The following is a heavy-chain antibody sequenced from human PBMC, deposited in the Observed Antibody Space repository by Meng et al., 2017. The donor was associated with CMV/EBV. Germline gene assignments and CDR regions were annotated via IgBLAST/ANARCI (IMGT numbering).Heavy chain of an antibody. CDR1: GGSISSYY. V-gene: IGHV4-59*01. D-gene: IGHD2-2*01. CDR2: IYYSGST. Sequence: SETLSLTCTVSGGSISSYYWSWIRQPPGKGLEWIGYIYYSGSTNYNPSLKSRVTISVDTSKNQFSLKLSSVTAADTAVYYCARVDIVVVGGYGMDVWGQGTTVTVS. CDR3: ARVDIVVVGGYGMDV. J-gene: IGHJ6*02.